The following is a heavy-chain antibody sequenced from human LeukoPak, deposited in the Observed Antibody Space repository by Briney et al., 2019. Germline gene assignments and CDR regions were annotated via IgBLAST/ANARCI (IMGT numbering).Heavy chain of an antibody. CDR3: VKDEDWGFSD. V-gene: IGHV3-30-3*01. D-gene: IGHD7-27*01. Sequence: QPGRSLRLSCAASGFTFSSYAMHWVRQAPGKGLEWVAVILYDGSNKYYADSVKGRFTISRDNSKSSLYLHMDSLRSEDTALYLCVKDEDWGFSDWGQGTLVTVSS. CDR2: ILYDGSNK. J-gene: IGHJ4*02. CDR1: GFTFSSYA.